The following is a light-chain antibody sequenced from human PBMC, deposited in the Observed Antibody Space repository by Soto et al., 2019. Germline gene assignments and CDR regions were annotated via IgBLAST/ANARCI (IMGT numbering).Light chain of an antibody. J-gene: IGLJ1*01. CDR2: EVS. Sequence: QSVLTQPASVSGSPGQSITISCTGTSSGVGGYNYVSWYQQHPGKAPKLTIYEVSNRPSGVSNRFSGSKSGNTASLTISGLQAEDEADYYCSSYTSSSTYVFGTGTKV. CDR3: SSYTSSSTYV. V-gene: IGLV2-14*01. CDR1: SSGVGGYNY.